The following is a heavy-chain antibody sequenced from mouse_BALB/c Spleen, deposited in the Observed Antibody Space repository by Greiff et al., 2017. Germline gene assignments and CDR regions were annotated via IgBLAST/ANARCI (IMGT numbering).Heavy chain of an antibody. CDR2: IDPANGNT. CDR3: ARKTYYRYDVFAY. D-gene: IGHD2-14*01. V-gene: IGHV14-3*02. Sequence: EVQLQQSGAELVKPGASVKLSCTASGFNIKDTYMHWVKQRPEQGLEWIGRIDPANGNTKYDPKFQGKATITADTSSNTAYLQLSSLTSEDTAVYYCARKTYYRYDVFAYWGQGTLVTVSA. CDR1: GFNIKDTY. J-gene: IGHJ3*01.